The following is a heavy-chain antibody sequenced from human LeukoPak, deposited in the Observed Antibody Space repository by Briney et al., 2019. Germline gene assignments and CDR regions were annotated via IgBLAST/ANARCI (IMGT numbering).Heavy chain of an antibody. V-gene: IGHV3-20*04. Sequence: GGSLRLSCAASGFTFDDYGMSWVRQAPGKGLEWVSGINWNGGSTGYADSVKGRFTISRDNAKNSLYLQMNSLRAEDTALYYCARVSIAAAGFYYYYMDVWGKGTTVTVSS. CDR2: INWNGGST. D-gene: IGHD6-13*01. CDR1: GFTFDDYG. CDR3: ARVSIAAAGFYYYYMDV. J-gene: IGHJ6*03.